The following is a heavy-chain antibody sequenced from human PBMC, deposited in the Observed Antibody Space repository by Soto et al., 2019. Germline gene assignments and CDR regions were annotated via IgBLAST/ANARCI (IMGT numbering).Heavy chain of an antibody. CDR3: ARVGGVAARTFDY. D-gene: IGHD6-6*01. J-gene: IGHJ4*02. Sequence: SETLSLTXTVSGGSTNDFYWSWIRQPPGKGLEWIGYIYYSGSTDYNPSLKGRVTISVDTSKNQFSLKLRSVTAADTAVYYCARVGGVAARTFDYWGQGTLVTVSS. CDR2: IYYSGST. CDR1: GGSTNDFY. V-gene: IGHV4-59*01.